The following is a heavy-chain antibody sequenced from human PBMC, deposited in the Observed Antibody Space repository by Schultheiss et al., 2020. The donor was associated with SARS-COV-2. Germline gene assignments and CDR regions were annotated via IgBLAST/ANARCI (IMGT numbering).Heavy chain of an antibody. V-gene: IGHV3-74*01. CDR3: ARVGRSSGWYPFDY. J-gene: IGHJ4*02. Sequence: GGSLRLSCAASGFTFSSYWMHWVRQAPGKGLVWVSRINSDGSSTSYADSVKGRFTISRDNAKNTLYLQMNSLRAEDTAVYYCARVGRSSGWYPFDYWGQGTLVTVSS. CDR2: INSDGSST. CDR1: GFTFSSYW. D-gene: IGHD6-19*01.